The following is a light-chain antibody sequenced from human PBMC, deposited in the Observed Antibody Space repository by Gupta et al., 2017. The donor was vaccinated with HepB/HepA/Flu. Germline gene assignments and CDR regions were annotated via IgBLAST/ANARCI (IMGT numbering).Light chain of an antibody. J-gene: IGKJ5*01. CDR2: AAS. Sequence: DIQMTQSPSSAYASVGDRVTISCRARQGISNWLAWYQQRPGKSPTLLIYAASSLQSGVASRFSGSGSVTDFTLTISSLQPEDFATYYCRQANSFPITFGQGTRLEIK. CDR1: QGISNW. CDR3: RQANSFPIT. V-gene: IGKV1-12*01.